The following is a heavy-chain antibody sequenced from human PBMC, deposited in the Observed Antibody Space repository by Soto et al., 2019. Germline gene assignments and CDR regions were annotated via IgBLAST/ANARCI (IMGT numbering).Heavy chain of an antibody. J-gene: IGHJ6*03. CDR2: IYYSGST. V-gene: IGHV4-31*03. D-gene: IGHD5-18*01. CDR3: ARGRRFDSLHYYYYMDV. Sequence: PSETLSLTCTVSGGSISSGGYYWSWIRQHPGKGLEWIGYIYYSGSTYYNPSLKSRVTISVDTSKNQFSLKLSSVTAADTAVYYCARGRRFDSLHYYYYMDVWGKGTTVTVSS. CDR1: GGSISSGGYY.